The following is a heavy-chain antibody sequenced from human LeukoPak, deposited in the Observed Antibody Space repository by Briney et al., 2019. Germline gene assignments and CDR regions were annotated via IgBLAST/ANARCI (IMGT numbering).Heavy chain of an antibody. CDR3: ASSSVFLPFDY. J-gene: IGHJ4*02. D-gene: IGHD2-21*01. Sequence: SETLSLTCAVYGGSFSGYYWSWIRQPPGKGLEWIGEINHSGSTNYNPSLKSRVTISVDTSKNQFSLKLSSVTAADTAVYYCASSSVFLPFDYWGQGTLVTVSS. CDR1: GGSFSGYY. V-gene: IGHV4-34*01. CDR2: INHSGST.